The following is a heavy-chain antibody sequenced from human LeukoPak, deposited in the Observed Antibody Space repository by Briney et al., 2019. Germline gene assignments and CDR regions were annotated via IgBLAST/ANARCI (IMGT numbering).Heavy chain of an antibody. CDR2: VSYSGGT. D-gene: IGHD5-12*01. CDR1: GDSVSGHY. J-gene: IGHJ3*01. CDR3: ARAPMAITTSAFPDAFDF. V-gene: IGHV4-59*02. Sequence: PSETLSLTCTVSGDSVSGHYWSWIRQTPGKGLEWIGYVSYSGGTNYNPSLKRRVSISSDTSKNQFSLKLSSPAAADPAVYYCARAPMAITTSAFPDAFDFWGQGTMVTVSS.